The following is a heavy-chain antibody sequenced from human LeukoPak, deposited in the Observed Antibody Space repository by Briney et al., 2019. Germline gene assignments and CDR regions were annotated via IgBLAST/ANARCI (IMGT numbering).Heavy chain of an antibody. CDR3: AKLWAAAGTRDY. CDR1: GFTFSSYG. J-gene: IGHJ4*02. D-gene: IGHD6-13*01. CDR2: ISYDGSNK. Sequence: PGGSLRLSCAASGFTFSSYGMHWVRQAPGKGLEWVAVISYDGSNKYYADSVKGRFTISRDNSKNTLYLQMSSLRAEDTAVYYCAKLWAAAGTRDYWGQGTLVTVSS. V-gene: IGHV3-30*18.